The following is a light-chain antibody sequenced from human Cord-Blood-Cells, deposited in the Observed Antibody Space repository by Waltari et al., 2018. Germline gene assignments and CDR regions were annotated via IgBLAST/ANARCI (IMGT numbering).Light chain of an antibody. CDR1: ALPKKY. CDR2: EDS. Sequence: SYELTQPPSVSVPPGQTARITCPGDALPKKYAYWYQQKSGQAPVLVIYEDSKQPSVIPERFSGASSGTMATLTISGAQVEDEADYDCYSTDSRGNHRVFGGGTKLTVL. CDR3: YSTDSRGNHRV. J-gene: IGLJ2*01. V-gene: IGLV3-10*01.